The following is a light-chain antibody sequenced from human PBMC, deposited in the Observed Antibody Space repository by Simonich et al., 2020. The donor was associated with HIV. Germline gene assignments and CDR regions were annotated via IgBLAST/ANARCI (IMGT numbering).Light chain of an antibody. J-gene: IGKJ1*01. Sequence: DIQLTQSPSFLSASVGDRVTIACRASQSIVSWLAWYQQKPGKAPKLLIYKASTLKSGVPSRFIGSGSGTEFTLTISSLQPDDFATYYCQQYNSNYPTFGQGTKVEIK. CDR1: QSIVSW. CDR2: KAS. V-gene: IGKV1-5*03. CDR3: QQYNSNYPT.